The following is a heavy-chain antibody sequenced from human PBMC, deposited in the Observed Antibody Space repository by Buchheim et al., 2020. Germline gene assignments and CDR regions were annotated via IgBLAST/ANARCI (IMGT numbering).Heavy chain of an antibody. CDR3: IHSGHYSLIA. J-gene: IGHJ5*02. CDR1: GDSISTNKW. Sequence: QVQLQESGPGLVKPSGTLSLTCTVSGDSISTNKWWSWVRQPPGKGLEWIGEIFSSGHTNFNPSLKSRVTMSLDKSKNQFSLKLSSVTAGDTAVYHCIHSGHYSLIAWGQGTL. CDR2: IFSSGHT. D-gene: IGHD3-22*01. V-gene: IGHV4-4*02.